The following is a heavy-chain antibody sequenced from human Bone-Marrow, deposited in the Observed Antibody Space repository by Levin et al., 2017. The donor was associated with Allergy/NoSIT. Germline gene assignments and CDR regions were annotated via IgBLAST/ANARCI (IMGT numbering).Heavy chain of an antibody. D-gene: IGHD2-21*02. CDR2: MSYSGST. J-gene: IGHJ4*02. V-gene: IGHV4-39*01. CDR3: IIYRVTPYLDFDY. Sequence: SCSVSGGSISSSRYLWGWIRQPPGKGLEWIGSMSYSGSTYYNPSLKSRVTISVDTSKNQFSLKLSSVTAADTALYYCIIYRVTPYLDFDYWGQGTLVTVSS. CDR1: GGSISSSRYL.